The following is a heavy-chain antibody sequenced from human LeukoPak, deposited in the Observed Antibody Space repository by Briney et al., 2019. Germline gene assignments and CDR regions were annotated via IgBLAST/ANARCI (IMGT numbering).Heavy chain of an antibody. Sequence: GGSLRLSCAASGFTFSGYWTHWVRQAPGKGLMWVSRVNSDGSSTSYADVVKGRFTVSRDNTKNTVYLQMNSLRAEDTAVYYCARDSGNWFDPWGQGTLVTVSS. J-gene: IGHJ5*02. CDR1: GFTFSGYW. CDR3: ARDSGNWFDP. CDR2: VNSDGSST. V-gene: IGHV3-74*01.